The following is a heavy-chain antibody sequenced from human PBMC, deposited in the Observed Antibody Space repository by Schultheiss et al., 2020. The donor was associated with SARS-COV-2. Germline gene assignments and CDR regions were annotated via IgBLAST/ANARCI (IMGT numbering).Heavy chain of an antibody. D-gene: IGHD6-13*01. Sequence: SETLSLTCTVSGGSISSYYWSWIRQPPGKGLEWIGYIYYSGSTNYNPSLKSRVTISVDTSKNQFSLKLSSVTAADTAVYYCARHRFSGIADRGFDYWGQGTLVTVSS. J-gene: IGHJ4*02. CDR2: IYYSGST. CDR3: ARHRFSGIADRGFDY. CDR1: GGSISSYY. V-gene: IGHV4-59*08.